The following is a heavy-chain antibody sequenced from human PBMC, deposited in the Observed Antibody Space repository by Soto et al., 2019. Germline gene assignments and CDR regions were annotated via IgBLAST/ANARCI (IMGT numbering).Heavy chain of an antibody. Sequence: QVQLVQSGAEVKKPGASVKVSCKASGYTFSNYDINWVRQATGQGLEWMGWLNPNTDKTGSGQKFQSRVTMAMNTSISTAYLELSRLRSDETAVYYCARGIKGLPPSAFDIWGQGTRVTVSS. J-gene: IGHJ3*02. V-gene: IGHV1-8*01. CDR2: LNPNTDKT. D-gene: IGHD5-12*01. CDR1: GYTFSNYD. CDR3: ARGIKGLPPSAFDI.